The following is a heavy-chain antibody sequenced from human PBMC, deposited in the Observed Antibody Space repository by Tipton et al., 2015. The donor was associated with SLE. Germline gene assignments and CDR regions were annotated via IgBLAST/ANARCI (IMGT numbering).Heavy chain of an antibody. Sequence: TLSLTCTVSGGSISSTSYYWNWIRQSPGKGLEWIGYFHHSGSTNYNPSLQSRVTISRDPSKNQFSLNLSPATAADTAVYYCARDQVGVGDFDYWGQGALVTVSS. CDR1: GGSISSTSYY. D-gene: IGHD3-16*01. V-gene: IGHV4-61*01. CDR3: ARDQVGVGDFDY. J-gene: IGHJ4*02. CDR2: FHHSGST.